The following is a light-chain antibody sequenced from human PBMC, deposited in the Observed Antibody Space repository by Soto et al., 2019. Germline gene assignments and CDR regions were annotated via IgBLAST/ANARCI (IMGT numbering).Light chain of an antibody. V-gene: IGLV2-14*03. CDR3: SSYTSTSALGV. CDR2: DVS. Sequence: QSALIQPASVSGSPGQSITISCTGTSSDVGVSNYVSWYQQHPGKVPKLMIYDVSIRPSGVSTRFSGSKSGNTASLTISGFQAEDEADYYCSSYTSTSALGVFGAGTSHRP. CDR1: SSDVGVSNY. J-gene: IGLJ1*01.